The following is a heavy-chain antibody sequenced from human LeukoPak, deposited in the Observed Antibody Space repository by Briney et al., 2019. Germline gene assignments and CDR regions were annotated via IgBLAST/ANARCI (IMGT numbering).Heavy chain of an antibody. CDR3: ARRVAVANYYFDY. Sequence: SETLSLTCTVSGGSISSSSDYWGWIRQPPVQALEWIGSLYYSGSSYYNPSLKSRVTISVDTSKNQFSLKLSSVTAADTAVYYCARRVAVANYYFDYWGQGTLVTVSS. D-gene: IGHD6-19*01. V-gene: IGHV4-39*01. CDR1: GGSISSSSDY. CDR2: LYYSGSS. J-gene: IGHJ4*02.